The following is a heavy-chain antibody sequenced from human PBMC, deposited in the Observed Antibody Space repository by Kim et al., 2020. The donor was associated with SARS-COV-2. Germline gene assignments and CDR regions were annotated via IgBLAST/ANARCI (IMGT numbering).Heavy chain of an antibody. Sequence: GGSLRLSCAASGFTFSSYWMSWVRQAPGKGLEWVANIKQDGSEKYYVDSVKGRFTISRDNAKNSLYLQMNSLRAEDTAVYYCARDEGYSRDYYYYYGMDVWGQGTTVTVSS. CDR3: ARDEGYSRDYYYYYGMDV. J-gene: IGHJ6*02. V-gene: IGHV3-7*01. CDR1: GFTFSSYW. CDR2: IKQDGSEK. D-gene: IGHD6-13*01.